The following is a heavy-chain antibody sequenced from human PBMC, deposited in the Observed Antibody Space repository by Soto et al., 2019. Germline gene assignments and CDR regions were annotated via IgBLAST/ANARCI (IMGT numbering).Heavy chain of an antibody. V-gene: IGHV4-59*08. D-gene: IGHD3-16*01. CDR2: IYYTGTT. J-gene: IGHJ6*03. Sequence: SETLSLTCTVSGGSTTPYYWSWIRQTPGKGLEYIGYIYYTGTTDYNPSLKSRVTILVDTSKNQFSLNLRSVTAADSAVYYCARLVAAIMIGGNNYPTLDAWGKGTTVTVSS. CDR1: GGSTTPYY. CDR3: ARLVAAIMIGGNNYPTLDA.